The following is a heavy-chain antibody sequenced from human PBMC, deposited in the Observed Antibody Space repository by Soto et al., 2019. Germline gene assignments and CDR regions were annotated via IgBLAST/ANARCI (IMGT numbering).Heavy chain of an antibody. V-gene: IGHV4-59*01. D-gene: IGHD6-19*01. Sequence: SETLSLTCTVSGGSISSYYWSWIRQPPGKGLEWIGYIYYSGSTNYNPSLKSRVTISVDTSKDQFSLKLSSVTAADTAVYYCARHFSSGWIYHYGLDVWGLGTTVTVSS. J-gene: IGHJ6*02. CDR2: IYYSGST. CDR1: GGSISSYY. CDR3: ARHFSSGWIYHYGLDV.